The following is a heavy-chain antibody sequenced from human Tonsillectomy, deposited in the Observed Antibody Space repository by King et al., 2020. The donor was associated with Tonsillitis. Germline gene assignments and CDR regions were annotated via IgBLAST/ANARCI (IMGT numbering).Heavy chain of an antibody. D-gene: IGHD1-26*01. CDR3: AKGVGNYYFYQNCGMDV. V-gene: IGHV3-30*18. CDR2: ISYDGSNK. Sequence: VQLVESGGGVVQSGRSLRLSCAASGFTFSRFGMHCVRQAPGKGLEWVAVISYDGSNKYYTDSVKGRMTISRDNSKNTLFLQMNSLRAEDTAVYYCAKGVGNYYFYQNCGMDVWGQGTTVTVSS. CDR1: GFTFSRFG. J-gene: IGHJ6*02.